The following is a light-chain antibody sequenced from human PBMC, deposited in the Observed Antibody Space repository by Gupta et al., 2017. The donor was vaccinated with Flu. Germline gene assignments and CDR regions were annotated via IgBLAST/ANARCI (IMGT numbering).Light chain of an antibody. CDR2: WAS. J-gene: IGKJ4*01. CDR3: QQYYSTPIV. CDR1: QSGLHSSNNRNY. Sequence: SLGERTTINCKSSQSGLHSSNNRNYLAWYQQKPGQPPKLLIYWASTRESGVPDRFSGSGSGTDFTLTISSLQAEDVAVYYCQQYYSTPIVFGGGTKVEIK. V-gene: IGKV4-1*01.